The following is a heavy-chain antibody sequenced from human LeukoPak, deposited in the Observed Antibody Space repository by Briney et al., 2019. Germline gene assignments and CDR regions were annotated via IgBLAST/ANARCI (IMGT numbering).Heavy chain of an antibody. J-gene: IGHJ4*02. D-gene: IGHD3-22*01. V-gene: IGHV3-33*01. CDR3: ARDRHYDSNPDY. CDR2: IWYDGSNK. Sequence: PTGRSLRLSCAASGFTFSSYGMHWVRQAPGKGLEWVAVIWYDGSNKYYADSVKGRFTISRDNAKNSLYLQMNSLRAEDTAVYYCARDRHYDSNPDYWGQGTLVTVSS. CDR1: GFTFSSYG.